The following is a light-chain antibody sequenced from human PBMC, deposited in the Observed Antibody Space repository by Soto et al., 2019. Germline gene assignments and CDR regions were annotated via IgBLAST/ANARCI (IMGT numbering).Light chain of an antibody. CDR2: GAS. Sequence: EIVMTQSPATLSVSPGERDTLSCRASQSVSSNLAWYQQKPGQAPRLLIYGASTRATGIPARFSGSGSGTEFTLTISSLQSEDFAVYYCQQYNYWPPYTFGQGTKLEIK. J-gene: IGKJ2*01. CDR1: QSVSSN. V-gene: IGKV3-15*01. CDR3: QQYNYWPPYT.